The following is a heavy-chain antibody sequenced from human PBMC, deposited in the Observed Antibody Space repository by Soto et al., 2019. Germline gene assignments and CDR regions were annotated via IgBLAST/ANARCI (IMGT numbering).Heavy chain of an antibody. D-gene: IGHD3-9*01. CDR2: ISSSSSTI. V-gene: IGHV3-48*02. CDR1: RGAFGDYW. CDR3: AREYYDILTGLNWFDP. J-gene: IGHJ5*02. Sequence: PGGSLRLSCEASRGAFGDYWMHWVRQAPGKGLEWVSYISSSSSTIYYADSVKGRFTISRDNAKNSLYLQMNSLRDEDTAVYYCAREYYDILTGLNWFDPWGQGTLVTVSS.